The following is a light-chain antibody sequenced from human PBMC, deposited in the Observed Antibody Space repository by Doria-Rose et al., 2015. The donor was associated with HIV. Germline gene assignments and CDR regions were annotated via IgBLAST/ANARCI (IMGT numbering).Light chain of an antibody. CDR3: QVWDSSSDHPV. CDR2: YDS. V-gene: IGLV3-21*04. CDR1: NIGSKS. J-gene: IGLJ2*01. Sequence: KTARLTCGGNNIGSKSVHWYQQKPGQAPVKVIYYDSDRPSGIPERFSGSNSGNTATLTISRVEAGDEADYYCQVWDSSSDHPVFGGGTKLTVL.